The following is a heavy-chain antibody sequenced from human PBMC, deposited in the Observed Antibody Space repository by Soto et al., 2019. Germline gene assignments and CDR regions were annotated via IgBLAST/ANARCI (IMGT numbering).Heavy chain of an antibody. D-gene: IGHD3-3*01. Sequence: GGSLRLSCAASGFTFSSYGMHWVRQAPGKGLEWVAVIWYDGSNKYYADSVKGRFTISRDNSKNTLYLQMNSLRAEDTAVYYCARDDFWSGYYTRGDYYYYGMDAWGQGTTVTVSS. J-gene: IGHJ6*02. CDR1: GFTFSSYG. CDR2: IWYDGSNK. CDR3: ARDDFWSGYYTRGDYYYYGMDA. V-gene: IGHV3-33*01.